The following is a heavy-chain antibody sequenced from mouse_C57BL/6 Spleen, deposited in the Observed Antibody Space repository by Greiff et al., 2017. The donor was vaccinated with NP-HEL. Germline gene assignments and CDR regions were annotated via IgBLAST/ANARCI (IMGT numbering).Heavy chain of an antibody. D-gene: IGHD1-1*01. CDR3: TTWDTTVVAHYYAMDY. J-gene: IGHJ4*01. Sequence: EVQLQESGAELVRPGASVKLSCTASGFNIKDDYMHWVKQRPEQGLEWIGWIDPENGDTEYASKFQGKATITADTSSNTAYLQLSSLTSEDTAVYYCTTWDTTVVAHYYAMDYWGQGTSVTVSS. V-gene: IGHV14-4*01. CDR1: GFNIKDDY. CDR2: IDPENGDT.